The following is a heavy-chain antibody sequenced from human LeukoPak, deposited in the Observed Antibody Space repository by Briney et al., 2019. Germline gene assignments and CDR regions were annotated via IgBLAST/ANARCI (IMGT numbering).Heavy chain of an antibody. J-gene: IGHJ2*01. Sequence: PGGSLRLSCEASGFTFGTYGMTWVRQAPAKGLEWVSGITGSSTWTYYADSVRGRFTISRDNSKNTLHLQINNLTADDTAIYYCARELVSLGTGYFDLWGRGTLVTVSS. V-gene: IGHV3-23*01. D-gene: IGHD7-27*01. CDR2: ITGSSTWT. CDR3: ARELVSLGTGYFDL. CDR1: GFTFGTYG.